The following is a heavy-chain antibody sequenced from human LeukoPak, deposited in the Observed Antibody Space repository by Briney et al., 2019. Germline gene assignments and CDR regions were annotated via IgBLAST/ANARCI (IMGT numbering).Heavy chain of an antibody. V-gene: IGHV4-39*01. D-gene: IGHD5-18*01. CDR3: ARHAAAMVKVYFDY. CDR2: IYDSGST. J-gene: IGHJ4*02. Sequence: SETLSLTCTVSGGSIRSSYYYWGWIRQPPGKGLEWIGSIYDSGSTYYNPSLKSRVTISVDTSKNQFSLKLSSVTAADTAVYYCARHAAAMVKVYFDYWGQGTLVTVSS. CDR1: GGSIRSSYYY.